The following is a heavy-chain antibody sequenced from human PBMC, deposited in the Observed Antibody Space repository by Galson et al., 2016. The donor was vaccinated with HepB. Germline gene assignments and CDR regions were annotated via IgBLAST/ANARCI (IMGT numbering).Heavy chain of an antibody. D-gene: IGHD4-17*01. J-gene: IGHJ3*01. CDR2: ISTSGSSM. CDR3: ARDLPDDSVEYFDVFDL. CDR1: GFTFSDYH. V-gene: IGHV3-11*01. Sequence: SLRLSCAASGFTFSDYHMNWIRQAPGKGLEWISYISTSGSSMLYADSVGGRFSISRDNAKKSLYLQMTNLRAEDTAVYYCARDLPDDSVEYFDVFDLWGQGTMVTVSS.